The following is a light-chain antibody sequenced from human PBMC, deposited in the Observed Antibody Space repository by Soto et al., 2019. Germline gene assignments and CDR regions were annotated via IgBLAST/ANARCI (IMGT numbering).Light chain of an antibody. CDR1: QDIRDD. V-gene: IGKV1-6*01. CDR3: LQDYNFPPT. J-gene: IGKJ1*01. Sequence: AIRMAQSPSSLSASVGDRVTITCRASQDIRDDLGWYQQKPGKTPKLLIYDASTLESGVPSRFSGSRSGTEFTLTISSLQPEDFGTYYCLQDYNFPPTFGQGTKVEIK. CDR2: DAS.